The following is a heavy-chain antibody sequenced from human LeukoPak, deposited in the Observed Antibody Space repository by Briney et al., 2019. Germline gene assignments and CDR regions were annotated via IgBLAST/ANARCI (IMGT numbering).Heavy chain of an antibody. Sequence: GGSLRLSCAASGFTFSSYGMHWVRQAPGKGLEWVAVISYDGSNKYYADSVKGRFTISRDNSKNTLYLQMNSLRAEDTAVYYCAKGVNYCSSTSCYSGYFQHWGQGTLVTVSS. V-gene: IGHV3-30*18. CDR2: ISYDGSNK. J-gene: IGHJ1*01. CDR1: GFTFSSYG. D-gene: IGHD2-2*02. CDR3: AKGVNYCSSTSCYSGYFQH.